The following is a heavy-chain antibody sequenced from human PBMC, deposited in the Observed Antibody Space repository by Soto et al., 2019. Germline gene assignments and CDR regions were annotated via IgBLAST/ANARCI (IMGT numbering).Heavy chain of an antibody. D-gene: IGHD3-22*01. CDR3: ARTYFDSSSYYYLDY. Sequence: GGSLRLSCAASGFTFSSYEMNWVRQAPGKGLEWISYITASGFTIYYADSEKGRFTISRDNAKNSLYLQMNSLRAEDTAVYYCARTYFDSSSYYYLDYWGQGTLVTVSS. V-gene: IGHV3-48*03. CDR1: GFTFSSYE. J-gene: IGHJ4*02. CDR2: ITASGFTI.